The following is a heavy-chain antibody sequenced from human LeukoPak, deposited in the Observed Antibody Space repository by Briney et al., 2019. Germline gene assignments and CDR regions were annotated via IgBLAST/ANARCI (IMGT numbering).Heavy chain of an antibody. J-gene: IGHJ6*02. D-gene: IGHD3-10*01. CDR1: GFNSEDHA. Sequence: GGSLRLSCVVSGFNSEDHAMHWVRQAPGKGLEWVSGIYWGSSGTGYADSVKGRFTVSRDSAKNSLYLQMNSLRPEDTALYYCVKDMNPGGADVWGQGTTVTVSS. V-gene: IGHV3-9*02. CDR2: IYWGSSGT. CDR3: VKDMNPGGADV.